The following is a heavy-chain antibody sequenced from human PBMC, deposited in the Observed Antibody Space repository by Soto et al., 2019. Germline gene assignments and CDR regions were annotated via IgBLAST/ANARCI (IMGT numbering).Heavy chain of an antibody. J-gene: IGHJ6*02. Sequence: ASVTVSGTASGYTFTSSGISWVRQAPGQVLEWMGWISAYNGNTNYAQKLQGRVTMTTDTSTSTAYMELRSLRSDDTGVYYCAREGGTYPYYYYAMDVWGQGTTVTVSS. V-gene: IGHV1-18*04. CDR2: ISAYNGNT. D-gene: IGHD1-1*01. CDR1: GYTFTSSG. CDR3: AREGGTYPYYYYAMDV.